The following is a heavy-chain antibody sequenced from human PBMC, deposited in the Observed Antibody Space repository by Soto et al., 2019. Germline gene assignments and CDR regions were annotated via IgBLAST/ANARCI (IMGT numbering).Heavy chain of an antibody. J-gene: IGHJ4*02. CDR3: ARGGARFLEWLEFDY. CDR2: IYYSGST. V-gene: IGHV4-30-4*01. CDR1: RGSISRGGYY. D-gene: IGHD3-3*01. Sequence: PSETQSLTCTVSRGSISRGGYYWSWIRQPPGKGLEWIGYIYYSGSTYDNPSLKSRVTISVDTSKNQFSLKLSSVTAADTAVYYCARGGARFLEWLEFDYWGQGTLVTVSS.